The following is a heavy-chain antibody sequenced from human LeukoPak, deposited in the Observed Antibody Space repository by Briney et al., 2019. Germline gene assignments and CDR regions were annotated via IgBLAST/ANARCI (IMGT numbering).Heavy chain of an antibody. CDR1: GGSFSGYC. CDR3: AGERYGMDV. J-gene: IGHJ6*02. CDR2: INHSGST. Sequence: PSETLSLTCAVYGGSFSGYCWSWIRQPPVKGLEWIGEINHSGSTNYNPSLKSRLTVLVDTSKNQFSLQLNSVTAADTAVYYCAGERYGMDVWGQGTTVTVSS. V-gene: IGHV4-34*01.